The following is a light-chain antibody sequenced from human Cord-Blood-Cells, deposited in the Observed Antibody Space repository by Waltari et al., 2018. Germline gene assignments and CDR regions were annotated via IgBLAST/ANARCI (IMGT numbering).Light chain of an antibody. V-gene: IGKV1-9*01. CDR2: DAS. Sequence: DIQLTQSPPFLSASVVDSVTITCRASQGISSYLAWYQQKPGKAPKLLIYDASTLQSGVPSRFSGSGSGTEFTLTISSLQPEDFATYYCQQLNSYPLTFGGGTKVEIK. J-gene: IGKJ4*01. CDR3: QQLNSYPLT. CDR1: QGISSY.